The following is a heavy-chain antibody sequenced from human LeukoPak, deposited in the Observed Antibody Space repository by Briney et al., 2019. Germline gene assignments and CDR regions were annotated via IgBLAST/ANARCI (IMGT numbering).Heavy chain of an antibody. D-gene: IGHD5-12*01. V-gene: IGHV3-21*01. Sequence: GGSLRLSCAASVFTFSSYSMNWVRQAPGKGLEWVSSISSSSSYIYYADSVKGRFTISRDNAKNSLYLQMNSLRAEDTAVYYCARGYADYYYMDVWGKGTTVTVSS. CDR2: ISSSSSYI. J-gene: IGHJ6*03. CDR3: ARGYADYYYMDV. CDR1: VFTFSSYS.